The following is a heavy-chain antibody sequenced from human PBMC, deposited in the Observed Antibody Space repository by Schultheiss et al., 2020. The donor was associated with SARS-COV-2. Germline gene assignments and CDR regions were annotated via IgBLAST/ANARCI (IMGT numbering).Heavy chain of an antibody. J-gene: IGHJ5*02. CDR1: GFSLSTSGVG. D-gene: IGHD2-15*01. CDR3: AHRYCSGGSCYWFDP. V-gene: IGHV2-5*01. CDR2: IHWNDAN. Sequence: SGPTLVKPTQTLTLTCTFSGFSLSTSGVGVGWIRQPPGRALEWLVVIHWNDANHYRQSLKSRLTVTKDTSKNQVVLTMTNMDPVDTATYYCAHRYCSGGSCYWFDPWGQGTLVTVSS.